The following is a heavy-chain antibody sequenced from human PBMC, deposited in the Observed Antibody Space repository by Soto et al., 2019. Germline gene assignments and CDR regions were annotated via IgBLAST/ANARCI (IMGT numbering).Heavy chain of an antibody. CDR2: ISYDGSNK. V-gene: IGHV3-30-3*01. D-gene: IGHD6-6*01. CDR3: AREGAALVPYYYYYYGMDV. J-gene: IGHJ6*02. Sequence: GGSLRLSCAASGFTFSSYAMHWVRQAPGKGLEWVAVISYDGSNKYYADSVKGRFTISRDNSKNTLYLQMNSLRAEDTAVYYCAREGAALVPYYYYYYGMDVWGQGTTVTVSS. CDR1: GFTFSSYA.